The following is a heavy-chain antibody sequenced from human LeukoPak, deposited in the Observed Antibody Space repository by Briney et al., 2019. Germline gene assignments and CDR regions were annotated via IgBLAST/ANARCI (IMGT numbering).Heavy chain of an antibody. D-gene: IGHD2-15*01. CDR1: GGSISSSSYY. V-gene: IGHV4-39*01. CDR2: IYYSGSA. Sequence: SETLSLTCTVSGGSISSSSYYWGWIRQPPGKGLEWIGSIYYSGSAYYNPSLKSRVTISVDTSKNQFSLKLSSVTAADTAVYYCARHYSDLDYWGQGTLVTVSS. J-gene: IGHJ4*02. CDR3: ARHYSDLDY.